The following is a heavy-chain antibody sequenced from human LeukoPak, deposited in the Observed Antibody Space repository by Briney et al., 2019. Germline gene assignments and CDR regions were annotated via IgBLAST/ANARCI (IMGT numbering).Heavy chain of an antibody. V-gene: IGHV3-53*01. J-gene: IGHJ6*02. CDR1: GFTVRSNY. CDR2: IYSGGST. Sequence: GGSLRLSCAASGFTVRSNYMSWVRQAPGKGLEWVSVIYSGGSTYYADSVKGRFTISRDNSKNTVYLQMNSLRAEDTAVYYCARNTAMVDYGMDVWGQGTTVTVSS. D-gene: IGHD5-18*01. CDR3: ARNTAMVDYGMDV.